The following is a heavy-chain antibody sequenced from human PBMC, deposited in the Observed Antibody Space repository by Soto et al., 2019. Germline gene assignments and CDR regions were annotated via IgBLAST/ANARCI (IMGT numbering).Heavy chain of an antibody. Sequence: SETLSLTCTLPGGSTSCYYWSWIRQPPGKGLEWIGYVYHTGSTNYNPSLRSRVTISLDMSKNQFSLKLSSVTAADTAVYYCARNLGSGSFYRFDFWGQGTLVTVSS. CDR1: GGSTSCYY. CDR2: VYHTGST. CDR3: ARNLGSGSFYRFDF. V-gene: IGHV4-59*01. J-gene: IGHJ4*02. D-gene: IGHD3-10*01.